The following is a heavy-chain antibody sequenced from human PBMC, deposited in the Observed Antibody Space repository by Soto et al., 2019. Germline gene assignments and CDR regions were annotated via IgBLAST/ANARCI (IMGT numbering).Heavy chain of an antibody. D-gene: IGHD6-13*01. Sequence: QVQLVESGGGVVQPGRPLRLSCAASGFIFSDYAMHWVRQAPGKGLEWVAVISYGGDNKYYADSVRGRFAISRDNLKNTLYLQMNSLNPEDTAVYHCAKARHSTSWYGVEADFWGQGTLVTVSS. V-gene: IGHV3-30*09. CDR1: GFIFSDYA. CDR2: ISYGGDNK. CDR3: AKARHSTSWYGVEADF. J-gene: IGHJ4*02.